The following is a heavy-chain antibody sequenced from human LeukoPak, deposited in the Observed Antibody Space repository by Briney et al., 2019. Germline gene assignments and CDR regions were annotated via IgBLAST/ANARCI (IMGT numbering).Heavy chain of an antibody. CDR2: ISGSGGST. V-gene: IGHV3-23*01. D-gene: IGHD3-10*01. Sequence: PGGSLRLSCAASGFTFSSYAMSWVRQAPGKGLEWVSAISGSGGSTYYADSVKGRFTISRDNSKNTLYLQMNSLRAEDTAVHYCAKDPHRSGSTSRVPPPPFDYWGQGTLVTVSS. CDR1: GFTFSSYA. J-gene: IGHJ4*02. CDR3: AKDPHRSGSTSRVPPPPFDY.